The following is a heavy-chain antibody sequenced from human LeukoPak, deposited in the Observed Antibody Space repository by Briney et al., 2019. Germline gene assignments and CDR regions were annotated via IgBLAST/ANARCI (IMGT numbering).Heavy chain of an antibody. CDR1: GFTFSKYG. CDR3: AKDKSMVRELDY. J-gene: IGHJ4*02. Sequence: GGSLRLSCAASGFTFSKYGMHWVRQAPGKGLEWLTFIQYDGNNKYYSDSVKGRFTISRDNPKNTLFLQMNSLRAEDTAVYYCAKDKSMVRELDYWGQGTLVTVSS. V-gene: IGHV3-30*02. D-gene: IGHD3-10*01. CDR2: IQYDGNNK.